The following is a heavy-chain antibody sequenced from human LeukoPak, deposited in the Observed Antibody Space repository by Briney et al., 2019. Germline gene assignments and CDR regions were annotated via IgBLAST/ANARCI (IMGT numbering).Heavy chain of an antibody. D-gene: IGHD2-2*01. Sequence: ASVKVSCKASGYTFTSYYMHWVRQAPGQGLEWMGIINPSGGSTSYAQKFQGRVTMTRDTSTSTVYMELSSLRSEDTAVYYCTRLPLKIVVVPAATRDYYYYMDVWGKGTTVTVSS. CDR2: INPSGGST. V-gene: IGHV1-46*03. CDR1: GYTFTSYY. CDR3: TRLPLKIVVVPAATRDYYYYMDV. J-gene: IGHJ6*03.